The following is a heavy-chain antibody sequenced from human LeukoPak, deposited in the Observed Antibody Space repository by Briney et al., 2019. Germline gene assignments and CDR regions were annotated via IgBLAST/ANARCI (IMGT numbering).Heavy chain of an antibody. V-gene: IGHV1-69*05. CDR1: GCTFSSYA. CDR2: IIPIVGTA. CDR3: ASSVKSSDFYYYMDV. D-gene: IGHD4-11*01. Sequence: SVKVSCKASGCTFSSYAISWVRQAPGQGLEWMGGIIPIVGTANYAQKFQGRVTITTDESTSTAYMELSSLRSEDTAVYYCASSVKSSDFYYYMDVWGKGTTVTVSS. J-gene: IGHJ6*03.